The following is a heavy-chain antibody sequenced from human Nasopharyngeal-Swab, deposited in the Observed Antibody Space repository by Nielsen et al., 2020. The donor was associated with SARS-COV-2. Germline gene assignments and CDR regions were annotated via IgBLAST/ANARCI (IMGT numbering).Heavy chain of an antibody. CDR3: ARAMIVVVINAFDI. CDR1: GGSISSGGYY. D-gene: IGHD3-22*01. CDR2: IYYSGST. J-gene: IGHJ3*02. Sequence: SETLSLTCTVSGGSISSGGYYWSWIRQHPGKGLEWIGYIYYSGSTYYNPSLKSRVTISVDTSKNQFSLKLSSVTAADTAVYYSARAMIVVVINAFDIWGQGTMVTVS. V-gene: IGHV4-31*03.